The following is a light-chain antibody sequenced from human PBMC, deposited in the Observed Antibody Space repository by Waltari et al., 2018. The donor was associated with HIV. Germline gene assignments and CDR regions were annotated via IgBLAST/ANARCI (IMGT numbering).Light chain of an antibody. Sequence: QSALTQPRSVSGSPGQSVTISCTGTSSDVGGYNYVSWYQQHPGKAPKLMIYDVSKRPSGFPARFSGSKSGNTASLTISGLQAEEEADYYCCSYAGSLFGGGTKLTVL. CDR2: DVS. J-gene: IGLJ3*02. CDR3: CSYAGSL. CDR1: SSDVGGYNY. V-gene: IGLV2-11*01.